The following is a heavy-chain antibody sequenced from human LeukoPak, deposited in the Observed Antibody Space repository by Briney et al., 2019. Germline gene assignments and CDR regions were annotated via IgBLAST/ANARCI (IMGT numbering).Heavy chain of an antibody. CDR2: IYYSGST. J-gene: IGHJ5*02. CDR1: GGSISSSSYY. CDR3: ARHVRYSSSSSWFDP. V-gene: IGHV4-39*01. D-gene: IGHD6-6*01. Sequence: PSETLSHTCTVSGGSISSSSYYWGWIRQPPGKGLEWIGSIYYSGSTYYNPSLKSRVTISVDTSKNQFSLKLSSVTAADTAVYYCARHVRYSSSSSWFDPWGQGTLVTVSS.